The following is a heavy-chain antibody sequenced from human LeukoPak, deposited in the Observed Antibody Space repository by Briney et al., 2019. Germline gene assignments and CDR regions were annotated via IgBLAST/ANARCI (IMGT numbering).Heavy chain of an antibody. CDR2: ISSGSTI. J-gene: IGHJ4*02. CDR1: GFTFSDYY. Sequence: GGSLRLSCAASGFTFSDYYMSWIRQAPGKGLEWVSYISSGSTIYYADSVKGRFTISRDNAKNSLYLQMNSLRAEDTAVYYCARDFSDRWGQGTLVTVSS. CDR3: ARDFSDR. V-gene: IGHV3-69-1*01. D-gene: IGHD3-22*01.